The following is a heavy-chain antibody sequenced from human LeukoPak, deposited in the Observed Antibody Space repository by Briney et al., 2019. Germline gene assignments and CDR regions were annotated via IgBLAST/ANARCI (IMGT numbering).Heavy chain of an antibody. Sequence: PGGSLRLSCAASDFTFSHFALHWVRRAPGKGLEWVALISNDGLNKYYADSVKGRFTISRANSKDTLHLQMTSLRGDDTAVYYCARLAPTTIGTPTTGLDSWGQGTLVTVSS. CDR3: ARLAPTTIGTPTTGLDS. J-gene: IGHJ4*02. V-gene: IGHV3-30*04. CDR1: DFTFSHFA. D-gene: IGHD1-1*01. CDR2: ISNDGLNK.